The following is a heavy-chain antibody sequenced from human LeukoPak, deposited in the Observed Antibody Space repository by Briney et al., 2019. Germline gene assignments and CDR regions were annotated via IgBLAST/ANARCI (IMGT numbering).Heavy chain of an antibody. CDR3: PRDRGYYDSSGYTPIDY. Sequence: GGSLTLSCTASGVSFSSYNMNWVRQSPGKGLEWVSCIYSSSSHIYYAASVGPRFTISRDNAKISLYPQLNSLRAEDTPVYYRPRDRGYYDSSGYTPIDYWGQGTLVTVSS. J-gene: IGHJ4*02. V-gene: IGHV3-21*01. D-gene: IGHD3-22*01. CDR1: GVSFSSYN. CDR2: IYSSSSHI.